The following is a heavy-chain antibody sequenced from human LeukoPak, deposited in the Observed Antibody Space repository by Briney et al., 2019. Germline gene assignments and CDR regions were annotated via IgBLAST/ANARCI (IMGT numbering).Heavy chain of an antibody. V-gene: IGHV4-30-2*01. Sequence: SETLSLTCAVSGGSISSGGYSWSWIRQPPGKGLEWIGYIYHSGSTYYNPSLKSRVTISVDRSKNQFPLKLSSVTAADTAVYYCARGFYYDSSGYYFDYWGQGTLVTVSS. CDR3: ARGFYYDSSGYYFDY. D-gene: IGHD3-22*01. CDR2: IYHSGST. J-gene: IGHJ4*02. CDR1: GGSISSGGYS.